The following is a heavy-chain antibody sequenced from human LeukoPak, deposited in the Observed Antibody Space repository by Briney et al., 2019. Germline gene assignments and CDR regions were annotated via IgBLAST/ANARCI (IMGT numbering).Heavy chain of an antibody. D-gene: IGHD1-26*01. CDR2: ISSSSSYI. CDR1: GFTFSSYS. CDR3: ARSPVMGFSSGSVDY. J-gene: IGHJ4*02. Sequence: GGSLRLSCAASGFTFSSYSMNWVRQAPGKGLEWVSSISSSSSYIYYADSVKGRFTISRDNAKNSLYLRMNSLRAEDTAVYYCARSPVMGFSSGSVDYWGQGTLVTVSS. V-gene: IGHV3-21*01.